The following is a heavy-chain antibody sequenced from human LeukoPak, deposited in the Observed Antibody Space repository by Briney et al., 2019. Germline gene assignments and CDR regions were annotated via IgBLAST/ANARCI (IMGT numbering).Heavy chain of an antibody. J-gene: IGHJ6*03. Sequence: SETLSLTCSVSGGSVNSYYWSWIRQPPGEGLEWIGYIYYTGSTNYNPSLKSRVTMSVDTSKNQLSLKVSSVTAADTAVYYCARWYCVSNTCYHMDVWGKGTTVTVYS. D-gene: IGHD2-2*01. CDR1: GGSVNSYY. CDR2: IYYTGST. V-gene: IGHV4-59*02. CDR3: ARWYCVSNTCYHMDV.